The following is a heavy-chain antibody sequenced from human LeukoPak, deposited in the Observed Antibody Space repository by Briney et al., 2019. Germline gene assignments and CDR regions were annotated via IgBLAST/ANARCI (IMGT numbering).Heavy chain of an antibody. CDR3: TTVRFDWNYVWFDP. CDR2: IKSKTGGGTT. J-gene: IGHJ5*02. Sequence: GGSLRLSCAASGFTFSNAWMSWVRQAPGKGLEWVGRIKSKTGGGTTEHAAPVKGRFTISRDDSKNMLYLQMNSLKTEDTAVYYCTTVRFDWNYVWFDPWGQGTLVTVSS. CDR1: GFTFSNAW. D-gene: IGHD1-7*01. V-gene: IGHV3-15*01.